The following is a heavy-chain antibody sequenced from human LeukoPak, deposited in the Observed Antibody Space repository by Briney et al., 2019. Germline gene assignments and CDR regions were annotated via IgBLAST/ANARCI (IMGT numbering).Heavy chain of an antibody. CDR1: GFTFRSYG. CDR2: ISNDGSNK. D-gene: IGHD3-16*01. CDR3: AKDYGNYGCDY. V-gene: IGHV3-30*18. J-gene: IGHJ4*02. Sequence: GGSLRLSCAASGFTFRSYGMHWVRQAPGKGLEWVAVISNDGSNKYYADSEKGRFTISRDNSKNTLDLQMNSLRAEDTAVYYCAKDYGNYGCDYWGQGTLVTVSS.